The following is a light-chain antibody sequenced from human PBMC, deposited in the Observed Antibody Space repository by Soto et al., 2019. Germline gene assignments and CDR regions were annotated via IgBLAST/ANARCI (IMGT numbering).Light chain of an antibody. V-gene: IGLV1-40*01. CDR1: NSNIGSCYD. J-gene: IGLJ2*01. CDR3: QSYDNSLSHVV. CDR2: GDN. Sequence: QAVVTQPPSVSGAPGQRVTIPCTGSNSNIGSCYDVHWYQQLPGTVPKLLIYGDNNRPSGVPDRFSGSKSGTSASLAITGLQAEDEADYYCQSYDNSLSHVVFGGGTKLTVL.